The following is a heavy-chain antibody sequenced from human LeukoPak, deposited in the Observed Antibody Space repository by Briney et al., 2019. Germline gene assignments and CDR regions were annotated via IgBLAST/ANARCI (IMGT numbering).Heavy chain of an antibody. CDR2: IYSSGST. CDR1: GGSISSVSYY. V-gene: IGHV4-61*02. CDR3: ARDSLGISAAGHY. Sequence: PSETLSLTCTVSGGSISSVSYYWSWIRQPAGKGLEWIGCIYSSGSTNYNPSLKSRVTISIDTSKNQFSLKLSSVTAADTAVYYCARDSLGISAAGHYWGQGTLVTVSS. J-gene: IGHJ4*02. D-gene: IGHD6-13*01.